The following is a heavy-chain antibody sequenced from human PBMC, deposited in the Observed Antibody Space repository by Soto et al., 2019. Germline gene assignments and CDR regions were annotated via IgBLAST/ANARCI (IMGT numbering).Heavy chain of an antibody. V-gene: IGHV5-10-1*01. Sequence: GETLKISCKGSGYSFTSYWISWVRQMPGKVLEWMGRIDPSDSYTNYSPSFQGHVTISADKSISTAYLQWSSLKASDTAMYYCAGTDDYVWGSYRNGMDVWGQGXTVTVYS. CDR1: GYSFTSYW. CDR3: AGTDDYVWGSYRNGMDV. CDR2: IDPSDSYT. D-gene: IGHD3-16*01. J-gene: IGHJ6*02.